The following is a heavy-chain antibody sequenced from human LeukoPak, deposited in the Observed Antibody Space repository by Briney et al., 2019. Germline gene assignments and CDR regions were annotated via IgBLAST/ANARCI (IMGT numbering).Heavy chain of an antibody. V-gene: IGHV4-34*01. Sequence: SETLSLTRAVYGGSFSGYYWSWIRQPPGKGLEWIGEINHSGSTNYNPSLKSRVTISVDTSKNQFSLKLSSVTAADTAVYYCARGHHSFTDYWGQGTLVTVSS. CDR1: GGSFSGYY. CDR2: INHSGST. J-gene: IGHJ4*02. D-gene: IGHD2/OR15-2a*01. CDR3: ARGHHSFTDY.